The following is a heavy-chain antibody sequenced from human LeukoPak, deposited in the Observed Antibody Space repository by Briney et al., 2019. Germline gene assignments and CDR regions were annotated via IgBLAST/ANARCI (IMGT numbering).Heavy chain of an antibody. V-gene: IGHV1-69*05. Sequence: SVKVSCKASGGTFSSYAISWLQQAPGQGLEWMGGIIPIFGTANYAQKFQSRVTITTDESTSTAYMELSSLRSEDTAVYYCAGSRDVYNFDYWGQGTLVTVSS. D-gene: IGHD5-24*01. J-gene: IGHJ4*02. CDR3: AGSRDVYNFDY. CDR2: IIPIFGTA. CDR1: GGTFSSYA.